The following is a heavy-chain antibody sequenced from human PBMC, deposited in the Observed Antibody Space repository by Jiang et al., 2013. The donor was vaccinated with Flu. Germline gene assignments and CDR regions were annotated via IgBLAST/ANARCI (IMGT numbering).Heavy chain of an antibody. CDR1: GGSISSSSYY. CDR2: IYYSGST. V-gene: IGHV4-39*07. Sequence: LLKPSETLSLTCTVSGGSISSSSYYWGWIRQPPGKGLEWIGSIYYSGSTYYNPSLKSRVTISVDTSKNQFSLKLSSVTAADTAVYYCARLPYGSGSYAPWPDYWGQGTLVTVSS. J-gene: IGHJ4*02. D-gene: IGHD3-10*01. CDR3: ARLPYGSGSYAPWPDY.